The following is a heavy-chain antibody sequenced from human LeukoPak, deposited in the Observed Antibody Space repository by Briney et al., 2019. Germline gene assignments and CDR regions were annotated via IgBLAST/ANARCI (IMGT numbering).Heavy chain of an antibody. CDR2: IIPIFGTA. D-gene: IGHD2-21*02. CDR3: AVAYCGGDCIYYFDY. Sequence: ASVKVSCKASGGTLSSYAISWVRQAPGQGLEWMGGIIPIFGTANYTQKFQGRVTITADESTSTAYMELSSLRSEDTAVYYCAVAYCGGDCIYYFDYWGQGTLVTVSS. CDR1: GGTLSSYA. J-gene: IGHJ4*02. V-gene: IGHV1-69*01.